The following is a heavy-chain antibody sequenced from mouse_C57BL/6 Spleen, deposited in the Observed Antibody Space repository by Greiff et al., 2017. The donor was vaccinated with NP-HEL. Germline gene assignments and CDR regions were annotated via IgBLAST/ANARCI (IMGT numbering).Heavy chain of an antibody. CDR3: ARDYYGSSSYFDY. CDR2: ISDGGSYT. D-gene: IGHD1-1*01. J-gene: IGHJ2*01. Sequence: EVNVVESGGGLVKPGGSLKLSCAASGFTLSSYAMSWVRQTPEKRLEWVATISDGGSYTYYPDNVKGRFTISRDNAKNNLYLQMSHLKSEDTAMYYCARDYYGSSSYFDYWGQGTTLTVSS. CDR1: GFTLSSYA. V-gene: IGHV5-4*01.